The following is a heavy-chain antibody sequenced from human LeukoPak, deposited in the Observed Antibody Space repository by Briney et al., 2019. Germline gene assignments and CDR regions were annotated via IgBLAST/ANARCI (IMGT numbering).Heavy chain of an antibody. J-gene: IGHJ5*02. CDR2: ISAYNGNT. CDR1: GYTFTSYG. D-gene: IGHD3-22*01. Sequence: GASVKVSCKASGYTFTSYGISWVRQAPGQGLEWMGWISAYNGNTNYAQKLQGRVTMTTDTSTSTAYMELRSLRSDDTAVYYCARDLGYYDSSGSGPWGQGTLVTVSS. V-gene: IGHV1-18*01. CDR3: ARDLGYYDSSGSGP.